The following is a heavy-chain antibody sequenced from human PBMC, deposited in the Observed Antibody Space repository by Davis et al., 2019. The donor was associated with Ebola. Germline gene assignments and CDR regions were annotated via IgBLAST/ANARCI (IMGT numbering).Heavy chain of an antibody. CDR2: IYTSGNT. Sequence: SETLSLTCTVSGGSISNYYWSWIRQPAGKGLEWIGRIYTSGNTNYNPSLKSRVTMSVDTSKSQFSLKLSSVTAADTAVYYCARASTPYYYGMDVWGQGTTVTVS. J-gene: IGHJ6*02. CDR1: GGSISNYY. V-gene: IGHV4-4*07. D-gene: IGHD2-2*01. CDR3: ARASTPYYYGMDV.